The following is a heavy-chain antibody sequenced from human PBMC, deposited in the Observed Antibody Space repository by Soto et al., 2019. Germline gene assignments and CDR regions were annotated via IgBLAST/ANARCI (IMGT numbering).Heavy chain of an antibody. CDR1: GYTFSSYG. J-gene: IGHJ4*02. D-gene: IGHD2-21*01. Sequence: QVELVQSGAEVKEPGASVRVSCKASGYTFSSYGVSWVGQAPGQGREWVAWINANRGDKNYAQKFQGRITLTTNTSTSTAYIDLRSLSSDETAIYYCARDFLHSCGGPICIYFDFGGQGTLVTVSS. CDR2: INANRGDK. V-gene: IGHV1-18*01. CDR3: ARDFLHSCGGPICIYFDF.